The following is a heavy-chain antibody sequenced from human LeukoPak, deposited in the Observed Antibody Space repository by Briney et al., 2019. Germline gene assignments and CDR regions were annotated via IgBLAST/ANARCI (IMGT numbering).Heavy chain of an antibody. CDR1: GGTFSSYA. D-gene: IGHD1-26*01. CDR3: ARVIVGATWGYYFDY. J-gene: IGHJ4*02. V-gene: IGHV1-69*04. Sequence: ASVKVSCKASGGTFSSYAISWVRQAPGQGLEWMGRIIPNLGIANYAQKFQGRVTITADKSTSTAYMELSSLRSEDTAVYYCARVIVGATWGYYFDYWGQGTLVTVSS. CDR2: IIPNLGIA.